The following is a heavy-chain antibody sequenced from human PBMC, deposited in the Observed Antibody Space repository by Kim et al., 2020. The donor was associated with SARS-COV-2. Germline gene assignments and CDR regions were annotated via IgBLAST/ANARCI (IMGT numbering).Heavy chain of an antibody. CDR3: AKDRVNVVVPAALHYYGMDV. J-gene: IGHJ6*02. CDR1: GFTFSSYA. CDR2: ISGSGGST. Sequence: GGSLRLSCAASGFTFSSYAMSWVRQAPGKGLEWVSAISGSGGSTYYADSVKGRFTISRDNSKNTLYLQMNSLRAEDTAVYYCAKDRVNVVVPAALHYYGMDVWGQGTTVTVSS. V-gene: IGHV3-23*01. D-gene: IGHD2-2*02.